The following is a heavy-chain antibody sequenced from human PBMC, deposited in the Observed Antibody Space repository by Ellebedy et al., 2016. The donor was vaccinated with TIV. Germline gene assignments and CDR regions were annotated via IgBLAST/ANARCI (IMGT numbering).Heavy chain of an antibody. V-gene: IGHV3-9*01. CDR1: GFIFEDYA. Sequence: SLKISCAGSGFIFEDYAMHWVRQVPGKGLEWVSGITWSGGRIGYADFARGRFIISRDNAKGSLSLEINRLRGEDTAIYFCVKDQKTKNRKSWAFFDVWGQGTLVNVSS. CDR2: ITWSGGRI. CDR3: VKDQKTKNRKSWAFFDV. D-gene: IGHD1-26*01. J-gene: IGHJ4*02.